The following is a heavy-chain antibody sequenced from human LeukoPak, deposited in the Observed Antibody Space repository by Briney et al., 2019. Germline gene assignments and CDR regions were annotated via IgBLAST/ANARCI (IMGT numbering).Heavy chain of an antibody. Sequence: PSQTLSLTCTVSGGSISSGSHYWSCIRQPAGKGLEWIGRIYTSGSTNYNPSLKSRVTIPVDTSKNQFSLKLSSVTAADTAVYYCARGQTYYYDSSGYYYYYYYGMDVWGQGTTVTVSS. CDR1: GGSISSGSHY. CDR2: IYTSGST. CDR3: ARGQTYYYDSSGYYYYYYYGMDV. J-gene: IGHJ6*02. D-gene: IGHD3-22*01. V-gene: IGHV4-61*02.